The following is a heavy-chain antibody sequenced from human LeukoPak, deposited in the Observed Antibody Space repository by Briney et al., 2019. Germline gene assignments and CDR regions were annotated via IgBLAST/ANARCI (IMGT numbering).Heavy chain of an antibody. Sequence: PGGSLRLSCAASGFTFSSYGMHWVRQAPGKGLEWVAVISYDGSNKYYADSVKGRFTISRDNSKNTLYLQMNSLRAEDTAVYYCAKSSATSGSPIVDIWGQGTMVTVSS. CDR2: ISYDGSNK. D-gene: IGHD1-26*01. V-gene: IGHV3-30*18. CDR3: AKSSATSGSPIVDI. J-gene: IGHJ3*02. CDR1: GFTFSSYG.